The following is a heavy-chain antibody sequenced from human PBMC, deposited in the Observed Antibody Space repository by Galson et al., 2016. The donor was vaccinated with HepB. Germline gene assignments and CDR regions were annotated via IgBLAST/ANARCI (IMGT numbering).Heavy chain of an antibody. J-gene: IGHJ5*02. Sequence: SETLSLTCAVYGGSFGAYYWTWIRQPPGKGLEWIGEINHSGSTNYNPSLKSRVTISVDTSKNQFSLKLKSVTAADTAIYYCARADDDYGDYYAATGGSWFDPWGQGTLVTVSS. CDR2: INHSGST. CDR1: GGSFGAYY. V-gene: IGHV4-34*01. CDR3: ARADDDYGDYYAATGGSWFDP. D-gene: IGHD4-17*01.